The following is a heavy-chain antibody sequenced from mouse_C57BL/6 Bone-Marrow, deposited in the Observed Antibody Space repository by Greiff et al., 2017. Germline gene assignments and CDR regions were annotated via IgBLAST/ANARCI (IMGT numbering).Heavy chain of an antibody. CDR1: GYTFTSYW. CDR3: AMGGDYDDFDY. V-gene: IGHV1-74*01. Sequence: QVQLQQPGAELVKPGASVKVSCKASGYTFTSYWMHWVKQRPGQGLEWIGRINPSDSDTNYNQKFKGKATLTVDKSSSTAYMQLSSLTSEDSAVDYGAMGGDYDDFDYWGQGTTLTVSS. CDR2: INPSDSDT. D-gene: IGHD2-4*01. J-gene: IGHJ2*01.